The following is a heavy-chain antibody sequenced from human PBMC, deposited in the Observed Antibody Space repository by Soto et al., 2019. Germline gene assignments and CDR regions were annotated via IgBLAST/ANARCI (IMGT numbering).Heavy chain of an antibody. V-gene: IGHV3-30*18. D-gene: IGHD4-17*01. CDR1: GFTFSSFA. J-gene: IGHJ5*02. CDR3: AKAANDYGAYGFFRS. CDR2: ISFDGRVK. Sequence: GRSLRLSCAASGFTFSSFAIHWVRQAPGKGLEWVAVISFDGRVKKYADSVKCRFTVSRDNSKNTLYLQINSLRADDTSVYYCAKAANDYGAYGFFRSWGQGTLVTVGS.